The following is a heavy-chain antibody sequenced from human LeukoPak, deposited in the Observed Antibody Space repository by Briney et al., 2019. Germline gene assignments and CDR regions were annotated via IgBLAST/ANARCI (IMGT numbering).Heavy chain of an antibody. CDR1: GFTVSSNY. CDR3: APLLRTGY. J-gene: IGHJ4*02. CDR2: IYSGGST. Sequence: LSGGSLRLSCTASGFTVSSNYMSWVRQAPGKGLEWVSVIYSGGSTYYADSVKGRFTVSRDNAKNSLFLQMNSLRAEDTALYYCAPLLRTGYWGQGTLVTVSS. V-gene: IGHV3-53*01.